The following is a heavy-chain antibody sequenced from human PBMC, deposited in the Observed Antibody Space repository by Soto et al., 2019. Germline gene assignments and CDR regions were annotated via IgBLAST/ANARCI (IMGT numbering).Heavy chain of an antibody. J-gene: IGHJ4*02. Sequence: LRLSCAASGFTFSSYGMHWVRQAPGKGLEWVAVISYDGSNKYYADSVKGRFTISRDNSKNTLYLQMNSLRAEDTAVYYCAKDLVPGIAVAGTRNFDYWGQGTLVTVSS. CDR3: AKDLVPGIAVAGTRNFDY. CDR1: GFTFSSYG. D-gene: IGHD6-19*01. CDR2: ISYDGSNK. V-gene: IGHV3-30*18.